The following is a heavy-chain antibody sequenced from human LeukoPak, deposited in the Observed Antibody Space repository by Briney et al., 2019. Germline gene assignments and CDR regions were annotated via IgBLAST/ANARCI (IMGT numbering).Heavy chain of an antibody. CDR2: ISYDGSNK. D-gene: IGHD5-12*01. V-gene: IGHV3-30-3*01. Sequence: PGGSLRLSCAASGFTFSSYAMHWVRQAPGKGLEWVAVISYDGSNKFYADSVKGRFTISRDNAKNSLYLQMNSLRAEDTAVYYCARVGSGLRGDYWGQGTLVTVSS. J-gene: IGHJ4*02. CDR1: GFTFSSYA. CDR3: ARVGSGLRGDY.